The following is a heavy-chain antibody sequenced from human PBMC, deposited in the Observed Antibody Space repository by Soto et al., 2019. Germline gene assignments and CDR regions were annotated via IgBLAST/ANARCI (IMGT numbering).Heavy chain of an antibody. V-gene: IGHV3-73*02. CDR3: FPGIPAAGLHY. CDR2: IRNKANSYAT. D-gene: IGHD6-13*01. CDR1: GFTFSGSA. J-gene: IGHJ4*02. Sequence: ELQLVESGGGLVQPGGSLKLSCAASGFTFSGSAMHWVRQASGKGLEWVGRIRNKANSYATAYAASVKGRFTISRDDSKNTAYLQMNSLKTEDTAVYYCFPGIPAAGLHYWGQGTLVTVSS.